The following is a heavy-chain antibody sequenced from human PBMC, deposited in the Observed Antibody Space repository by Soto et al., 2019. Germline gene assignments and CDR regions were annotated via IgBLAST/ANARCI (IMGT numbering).Heavy chain of an antibody. CDR1: GFTFSSYA. CDR2: ISGSGGST. CDR3: ARVIGLGCPSSVSHWYFDL. V-gene: IGHV3-23*01. Sequence: VGSLRLSCAASGFTFSSYAMSWVRQAPGKGLEWVSAISGSGGSTYYADSVKGRFTISRDNAKNSLYLQMNSLRAEDTAVYYCARVIGLGCPSSVSHWYFDLWGRGTLVTVSS. J-gene: IGHJ2*01. D-gene: IGHD1-26*01.